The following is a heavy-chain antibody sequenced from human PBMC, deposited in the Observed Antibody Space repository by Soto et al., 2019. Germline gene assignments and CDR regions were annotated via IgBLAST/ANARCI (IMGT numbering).Heavy chain of an antibody. D-gene: IGHD6-13*01. J-gene: IGHJ4*02. CDR1: GFTFSSYA. V-gene: IGHV3-23*01. Sequence: SLRLSCAASGFTFSSYAMSWVRQAPGKGLEWVSAISGSGGSTYYADSVKGRFTISRDNSKNTLYLQMNSLRAEDTAVYYCAKDLSAYSSSWYADYWGQGTLVTVSA. CDR2: ISGSGGST. CDR3: AKDLSAYSSSWYADY.